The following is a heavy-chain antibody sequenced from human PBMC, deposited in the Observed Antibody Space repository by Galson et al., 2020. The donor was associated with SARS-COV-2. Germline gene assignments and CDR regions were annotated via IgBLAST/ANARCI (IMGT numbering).Heavy chain of an antibody. J-gene: IGHJ4*01. CDR1: GFTFSSYW. V-gene: IGHV3-7*05. D-gene: IGHD3-16*01. CDR3: ARRAGSNYDFDY. CDR2: IKQDGSEK. Sequence: TGGSLRLSCAASGFTFSSYWMSWVRQAPGKGLEWVGNIKQDGSEKYYVDSVEGRFTLSRDNAKNSLYLQMNSLRVEDTAVYYCARRAGSNYDFDYWGHGTLVTVSS.